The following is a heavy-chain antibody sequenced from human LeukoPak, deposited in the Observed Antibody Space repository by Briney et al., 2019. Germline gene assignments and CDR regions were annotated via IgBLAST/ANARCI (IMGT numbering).Heavy chain of an antibody. D-gene: IGHD5-24*01. Sequence: GGSLRLSCAASGVTFNMYAMNWVRQAPGKGLEWVSSITADSSHIYYVDSVKGRFTISRDNEKKVVYLEMNTLRVEDTATYFCARGDMRWLQSVDHWGQGTLVTVSS. CDR2: ITADSSHI. CDR1: GVTFNMYA. V-gene: IGHV3-21*01. J-gene: IGHJ4*02. CDR3: ARGDMRWLQSVDH.